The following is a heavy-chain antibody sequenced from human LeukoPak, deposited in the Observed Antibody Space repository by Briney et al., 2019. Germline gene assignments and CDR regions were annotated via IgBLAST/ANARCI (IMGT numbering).Heavy chain of an antibody. CDR3: ARDYCSSTSCLSDY. J-gene: IGHJ4*02. D-gene: IGHD2-2*01. Sequence: ASVKVSCKASGYTFTSNYIHWVRQAPGRGLEWMGMIYPRDGSTSYAQKFQGRVTMTRDTSISTAYMELSRLRSDDTAVYYCARDYCSSTSCLSDYWGQGTLVTVSS. CDR2: IYPRDGST. CDR1: GYTFTSNY. V-gene: IGHV1-46*01.